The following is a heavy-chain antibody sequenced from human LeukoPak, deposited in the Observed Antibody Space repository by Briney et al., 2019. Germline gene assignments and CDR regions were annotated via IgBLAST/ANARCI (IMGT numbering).Heavy chain of an antibody. CDR3: ARGRKFTMIVVVAFDI. CDR2: INHSGST. D-gene: IGHD3-22*01. Sequence: SETLSLTCAVYGGSFSGYYWSWIRQPPGKGLEWIGEINHSGSTNYNPSLKNRVTISVDTSKNQFSLKLSSVTAADTAVYYCARGRKFTMIVVVAFDIWGQGTMVTVSS. V-gene: IGHV4-34*01. CDR1: GGSFSGYY. J-gene: IGHJ3*02.